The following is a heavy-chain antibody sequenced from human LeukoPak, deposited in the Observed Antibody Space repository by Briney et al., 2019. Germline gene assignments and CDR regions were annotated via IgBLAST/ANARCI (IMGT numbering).Heavy chain of an antibody. V-gene: IGHV1-69*13. CDR1: GGTFSSYA. CDR2: IIPIFGTA. CDR3: ATGLNSGSYYYYGMDV. D-gene: IGHD1-26*01. J-gene: IGHJ6*02. Sequence: ASVKVSCKASGGTFSSYAISWVRQAPGQGLEWMGGIIPIFGTANYAQKFQGRVTITADESTSTAYMELSSLRSEDTAVYYCATGLNSGSYYYYGMDVWGQGTTVTVSS.